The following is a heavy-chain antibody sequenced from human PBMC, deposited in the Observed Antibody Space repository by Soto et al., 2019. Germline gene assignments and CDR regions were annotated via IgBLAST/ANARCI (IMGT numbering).Heavy chain of an antibody. CDR1: GFTFSSYG. J-gene: IGHJ6*02. CDR2: IWYDGSNK. V-gene: IGHV3-33*01. CDR3: ARGGLRCSSTSCRNYYYYYYGMDV. Sequence: AGSLRLSCAASGFTFSSYGMHWVRQAPGKGLEWVAVIWYDGSNKYYADSVKGRFTISRDNSKNTLYLQMNSLRAEDTAVYYCARGGLRCSSTSCRNYYYYYYGMDVWGQGTTVTVSS. D-gene: IGHD2-2*01.